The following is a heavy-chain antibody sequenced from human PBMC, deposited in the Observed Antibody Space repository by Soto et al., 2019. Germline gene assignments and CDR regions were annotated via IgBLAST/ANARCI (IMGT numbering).Heavy chain of an antibody. CDR3: TRIYCGGDCSGGY. D-gene: IGHD2-21*02. Sequence: EVQLVESGGGLVQPGGSLKLACAASGFTFSGSAMHWVRQASGEGLEWVGRIRDKANNYAIAYAASVKGRFTISRDDSRNTAYLQMHSLKTEDTAVYYCTRIYCGGDCSGGYWGQGTLVTVSS. CDR2: IRDKANNYAI. CDR1: GFTFSGSA. J-gene: IGHJ4*02. V-gene: IGHV3-73*02.